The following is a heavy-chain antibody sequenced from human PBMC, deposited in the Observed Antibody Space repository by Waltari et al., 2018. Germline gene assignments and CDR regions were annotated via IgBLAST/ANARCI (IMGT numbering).Heavy chain of an antibody. D-gene: IGHD3-10*01. Sequence: QVQLVQSGPEVKKPGASVKVSCKTSGYTFTSHDINWVRQAAGQGLEWMVWMNPSNVKIGYAQRFKGRLTVTGNTSTSTVFMELSSVTAEDTAVYYWARDGALTTADYRWFDAWGQGTLVTVSS. CDR3: ARDGALTTADYRWFDA. CDR2: MNPSNVKI. CDR1: GYTFTSHD. V-gene: IGHV1-8*01. J-gene: IGHJ5*02.